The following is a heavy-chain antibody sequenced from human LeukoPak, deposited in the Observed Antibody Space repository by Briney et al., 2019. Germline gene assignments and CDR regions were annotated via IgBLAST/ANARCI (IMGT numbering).Heavy chain of an antibody. V-gene: IGHV3-74*01. J-gene: IGHJ4*02. D-gene: IGHD2-2*01. Sequence: GGSLRLSCAASGFAFSNSWMHWVRQAPGKGLVWVSRINIDGSTTGYADSVKGRFTISRDNAKNTLYLRMNSLRAEEMAVYYCAREAVVGGLGYWGQGTLVTVSS. CDR2: INIDGSTT. CDR3: AREAVVGGLGY. CDR1: GFAFSNSW.